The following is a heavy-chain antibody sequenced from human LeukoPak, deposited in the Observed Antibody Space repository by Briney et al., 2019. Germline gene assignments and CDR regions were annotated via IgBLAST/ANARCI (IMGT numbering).Heavy chain of an antibody. CDR1: GYTFTSYY. CDR2: INPSGGST. J-gene: IGHJ6*03. D-gene: IGHD6-19*01. V-gene: IGHV1-46*01. CDR3: ARDQYSSGWSFYYYYYMDV. Sequence: ASVKVSCKASGYTFTSYYMHWVRQAPGQGLEWMGIINPSGGSTSYAQKFQGRVTMTRDTSISTAYMELSRLRSDDTAVYYCARDQYSSGWSFYYYYYMDVWGKGTTVTVSS.